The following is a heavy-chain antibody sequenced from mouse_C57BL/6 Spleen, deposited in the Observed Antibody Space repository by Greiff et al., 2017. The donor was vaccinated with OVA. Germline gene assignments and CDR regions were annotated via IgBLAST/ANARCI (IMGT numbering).Heavy chain of an antibody. CDR1: GYTFTSYW. J-gene: IGHJ2*01. V-gene: IGHV1-55*01. D-gene: IGHD1-1*01. Sequence: QVQLKQPGAELVKPGASVKISCKASGYTFTSYWMNWVKQRPGQGLEWIGQIYPGGGSTNYNGKFKSKATLTVDKSSSTAYMQLSRLTSEDSAVSSCARCPLYYYVDYWGQGTTLTVSS. CDR2: IYPGGGST. CDR3: ARCPLYYYVDY.